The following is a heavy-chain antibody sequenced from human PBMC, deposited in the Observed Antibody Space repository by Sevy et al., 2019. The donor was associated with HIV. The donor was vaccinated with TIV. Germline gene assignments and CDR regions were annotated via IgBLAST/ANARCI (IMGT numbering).Heavy chain of an antibody. CDR3: ARGGGIAQHYYYYYMGV. J-gene: IGHJ6*03. D-gene: IGHD6-13*01. CDR2: IIPIFGTA. V-gene: IGHV1-69*13. Sequence: ASVKVSCKASGGTISSYAISWVRQAPGQGLEWMGGIIPIFGTANYAQKFQGRVTITADESTSTAYMELSSLRSEDTAVYYCARGGGIAQHYYYYYMGVWGKGTTVTVSS. CDR1: GGTISSYA.